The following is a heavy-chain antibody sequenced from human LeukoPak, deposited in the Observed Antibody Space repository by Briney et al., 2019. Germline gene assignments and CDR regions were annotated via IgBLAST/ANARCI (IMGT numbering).Heavy chain of an antibody. CDR2: ISHDGSNK. V-gene: IGHV3-30-3*01. J-gene: IGHJ4*02. Sequence: GGSLRLSCADSGFTFSSYWMTWVRQAPGKGLEWVAVISHDGSNKYYADSVKGRFTISRDNSKNTLYLQMNSLRAEDTAVYYCATSYGVSLPGVYYYFDYWGQGTLVTVSS. CDR3: ATSYGVSLPGVYYYFDY. CDR1: GFTFSSYW. D-gene: IGHD2-8*01.